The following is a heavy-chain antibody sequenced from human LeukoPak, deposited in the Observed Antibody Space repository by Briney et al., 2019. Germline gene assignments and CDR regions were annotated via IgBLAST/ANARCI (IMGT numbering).Heavy chain of an antibody. Sequence: GASVKVSCKTSGYTFPTYGITWVRQAPGQGLEWMGWISAYNGNTNLAQNLRGRVTLTTDRSTTTAYMELTSLTSDDTAIYYCAKEACAHCTIDYWGQETLVTVSS. V-gene: IGHV1-18*01. CDR1: GYTFPTYG. J-gene: IGHJ4*02. D-gene: IGHD1-1*01. CDR2: ISAYNGNT. CDR3: AKEACAHCTIDY.